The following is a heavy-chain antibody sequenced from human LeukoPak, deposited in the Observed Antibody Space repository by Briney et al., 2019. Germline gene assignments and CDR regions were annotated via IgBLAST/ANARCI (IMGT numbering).Heavy chain of an antibody. CDR2: ISSSSSYI. Sequence: GGSLRLSCAASGFTFSNYEMNWVRQAPGKGLEWVSSISSSSSYIYYADSVKGRFTISRDNAKNSLYLQMNSLRAEDTAVYYCAREYSSSWFNNWFDPWGQGTLVTVSS. V-gene: IGHV3-21*01. CDR3: AREYSSSWFNNWFDP. CDR1: GFTFSNYE. J-gene: IGHJ5*02. D-gene: IGHD6-13*01.